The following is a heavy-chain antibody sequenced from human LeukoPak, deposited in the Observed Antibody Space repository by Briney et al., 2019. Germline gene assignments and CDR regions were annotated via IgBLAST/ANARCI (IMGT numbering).Heavy chain of an antibody. CDR3: ASAGYDSSGYYTSYFDY. J-gene: IGHJ4*02. V-gene: IGHV1-46*01. Sequence: ASVKVSCKASGYTFTSYYMHWVRQAPGQGLGWMGIINPSGGSTSYAQKFQGRVTMTRDTSTSTVYMELSSLRSEDTAVYYCASAGYDSSGYYTSYFDYWGQGTLVTVSS. CDR1: GYTFTSYY. D-gene: IGHD3-22*01. CDR2: INPSGGST.